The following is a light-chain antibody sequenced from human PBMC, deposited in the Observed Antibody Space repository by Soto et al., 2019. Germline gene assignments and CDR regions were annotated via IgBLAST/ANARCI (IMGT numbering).Light chain of an antibody. J-gene: IGKJ4*01. V-gene: IGKV3-20*01. CDR2: GAS. CDR3: QQYGSSPPLS. CDR1: QSVTSSY. Sequence: IVWTHSPCTLSLSPLERATLSCMSVQSVTSSYLAWYQQKPGESPSLLIYGASIRATGSPDRFSGSGSGTDFTLTISRLEPEDFAVYYCQQYGSSPPLSFGGGTKV.